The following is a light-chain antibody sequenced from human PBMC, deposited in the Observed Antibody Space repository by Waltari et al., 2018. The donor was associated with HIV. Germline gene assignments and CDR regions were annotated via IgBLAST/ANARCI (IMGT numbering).Light chain of an antibody. CDR2: RDD. CDR3: VAWDDTLSGPV. CDR1: SSNIGTNY. Sequence: QSLLTQPPSASGTPGQRVTISCSGSSSNIGTNYVYWYQQLTGTAPKLLIYRDDQRPSGVPDRFSASKSGTSASLDISGLRSEEETDYYCVAWDDTLSGPVFGGGTKLTVL. J-gene: IGLJ2*01. V-gene: IGLV1-47*01.